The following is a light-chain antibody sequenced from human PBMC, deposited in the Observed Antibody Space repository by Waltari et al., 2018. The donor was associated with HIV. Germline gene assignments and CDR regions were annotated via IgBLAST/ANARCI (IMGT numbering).Light chain of an antibody. Sequence: EIQVKQSHSTLSAFEGERVKITGRASPSICSWLAWYQQKPGKAPKHLIYKASSLESGVPSRFSGSGSGTEFTLTVSSLRPDDFATYYCQQYNSYSTFGQGTKLEIK. CDR1: PSICSW. CDR3: QQYNSYST. CDR2: KAS. V-gene: IGKV1-5*03. J-gene: IGKJ2*01.